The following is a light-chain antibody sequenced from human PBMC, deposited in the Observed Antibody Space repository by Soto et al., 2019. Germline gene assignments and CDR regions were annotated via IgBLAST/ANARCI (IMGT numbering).Light chain of an antibody. CDR1: QSVSSN. V-gene: IGKV3-15*01. J-gene: IGKJ2*01. CDR3: QQYNDWYT. Sequence: IVMTQSPATLSVSPGQRATLSCRASQSVSSNLAWYQQKPGQAPRLLIYGASTRATGVPARFSGSGSGTEFTLTINGLQSEDFAVYYCQQYNDWYTFGQGTKLEIK. CDR2: GAS.